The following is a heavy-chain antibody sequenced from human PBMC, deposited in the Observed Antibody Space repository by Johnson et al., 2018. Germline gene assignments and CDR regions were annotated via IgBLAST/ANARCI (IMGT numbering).Heavy chain of an antibody. CDR1: GGSTRSYH. V-gene: IGHV4-59*01. Sequence: QVQLQESGPGLVKPSETLSLTCTVSGGSTRSYHWSWIRQPPGKGLEWIGYIYDSRSSKYNPSLKSRVTISVDTSKNQFSLRLRSVTAADTAVDYCARVVDCNSTSCLYAFDIWGQGTMVTVSS. J-gene: IGHJ3*02. CDR3: ARVVDCNSTSCLYAFDI. D-gene: IGHD2-2*01. CDR2: IYDSRSS.